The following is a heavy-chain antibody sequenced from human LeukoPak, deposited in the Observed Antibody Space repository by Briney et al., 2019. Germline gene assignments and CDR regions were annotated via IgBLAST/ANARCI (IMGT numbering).Heavy chain of an antibody. CDR2: MNTNSGNT. CDR3: ARGIGEFDY. J-gene: IGHJ4*02. V-gene: IGHV1-8*01. Sequence: ASVKVSCTASGYTFTSYDINWVRQAPGQGLEWMGGMNTNSGNTGYAQKFQGRVTMTRNTSISTAYMELSSLRSEDTAVYYCARGIGEFDYWGQGTLVTVSS. D-gene: IGHD3-16*01. CDR1: GYTFTSYD.